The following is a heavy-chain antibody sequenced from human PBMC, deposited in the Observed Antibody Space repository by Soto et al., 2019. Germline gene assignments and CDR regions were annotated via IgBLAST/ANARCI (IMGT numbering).Heavy chain of an antibody. J-gene: IGHJ4*02. CDR1: GFTFSDYY. CDR2: ISSSGSTI. D-gene: IGHD2-15*01. Sequence: QVQLVGSGGGLVKPGGSLRLSCAASGFTFSDYYMSWIRQAPGKGMEWVAYISSSGSTIYYADSVKGRFTIYRDNAKNSLYLQMNSLRGEDTAVYYSAREYKRLYCSGGSCYSSALDYWGQGTLVTVSS. CDR3: AREYKRLYCSGGSCYSSALDY. V-gene: IGHV3-11*01.